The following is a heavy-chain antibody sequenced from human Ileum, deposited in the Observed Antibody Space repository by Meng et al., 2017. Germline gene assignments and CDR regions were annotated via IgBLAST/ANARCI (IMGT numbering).Heavy chain of an antibody. Sequence: VQLRRSRPEVSKPPQTPPLSGPISGDILFNNSATWNWVRHSPSRGLEGMGRTYYRSKWYNDYALSVNSRITVNPDTSKNQISLQLNSVTPDDTAVYYCAREAHLAAFGHWGQGTLVTVSS. CDR1: GDILFNNSAT. D-gene: IGHD6-25*01. V-gene: IGHV6-1*01. CDR2: TYYRSKWYN. J-gene: IGHJ4*02. CDR3: AREAHLAAFGH.